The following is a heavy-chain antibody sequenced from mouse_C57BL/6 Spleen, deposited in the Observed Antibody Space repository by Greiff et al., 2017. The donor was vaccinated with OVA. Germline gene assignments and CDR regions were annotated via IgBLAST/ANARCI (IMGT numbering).Heavy chain of an antibody. CDR2: INPGSGGT. V-gene: IGHV1-54*01. Sequence: VQLQQSGAELVRPGTSVKVSCKASGYAFTNYLIEWVKQRPGQGLEWIGVINPGSGGTNYNEKFKGKATLTADKSSSTAYMQLSSLTSEDSAVYFCARGDYDRAFAYWGQGTLVTVSA. CDR1: GYAFTNYL. J-gene: IGHJ3*01. CDR3: ARGDYDRAFAY. D-gene: IGHD2-4*01.